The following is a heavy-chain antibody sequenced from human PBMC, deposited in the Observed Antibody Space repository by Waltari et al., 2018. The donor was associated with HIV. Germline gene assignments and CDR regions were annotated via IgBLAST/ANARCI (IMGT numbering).Heavy chain of an antibody. CDR3: ARALFGGSRGGYFDY. Sequence: EVQLVETGGGLIQPGGSLRLSCAASGFIVSRHYMNWVRQAPGKGLEWVSVIYSGGSTYYADSVKGRFTISRDNSKNTLYLQMNSLRAEDTAVYYCARALFGGSRGGYFDYWGQGTLVTVSS. CDR1: GFIVSRHY. D-gene: IGHD2-15*01. CDR2: IYSGGST. V-gene: IGHV3-53*02. J-gene: IGHJ4*02.